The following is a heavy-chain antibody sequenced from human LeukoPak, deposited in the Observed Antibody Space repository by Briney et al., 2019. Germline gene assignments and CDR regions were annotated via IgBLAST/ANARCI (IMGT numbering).Heavy chain of an antibody. Sequence: SVTLSLTCTVSGGSISSSYWSWIRQPPGKALEWIGYVYYSGSTNYNPSLKSRVTISVDTSKNQFSLRLSSVTAVDTAVYYCARWRSGFDSWGQGTLVTVSS. CDR1: GGSISSSY. J-gene: IGHJ4*02. CDR3: ARWRSGFDS. CDR2: VYYSGST. V-gene: IGHV4-59*01.